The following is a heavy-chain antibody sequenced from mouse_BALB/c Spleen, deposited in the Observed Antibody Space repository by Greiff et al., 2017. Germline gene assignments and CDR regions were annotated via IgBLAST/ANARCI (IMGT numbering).Heavy chain of an antibody. V-gene: IGHV2-6-7*01. Sequence: QVQLQQSGPGLVAPSQSLSITCTVSGFSLTGYGVNWVRQPPGKGLEWLGMIWGDGSTDYNSALKSRLSISKDNSKSKVFLKMNSLQTDDTARYYCARLGNYDYAMDYWGQGTSVTVSS. CDR3: ARLGNYDYAMDY. J-gene: IGHJ4*01. CDR1: GFSLTGYG. CDR2: IWGDGST. D-gene: IGHD2-1*01.